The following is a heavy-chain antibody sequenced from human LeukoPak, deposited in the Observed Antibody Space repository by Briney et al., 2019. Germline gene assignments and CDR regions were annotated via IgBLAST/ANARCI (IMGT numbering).Heavy chain of an antibody. J-gene: IGHJ4*02. Sequence: GGSLRLSCAASGFTFDDYGMSWVRQAPGKGLEWVAVISYDGSNKYYADSVKGRFTISRDNSKNTLYLQMNSLRAEDTAVYYCAKPRDGYNSWYYFDYWGQGTLVTVSS. CDR1: GFTFDDYG. CDR2: ISYDGSNK. V-gene: IGHV3-30*18. D-gene: IGHD5-24*01. CDR3: AKPRDGYNSWYYFDY.